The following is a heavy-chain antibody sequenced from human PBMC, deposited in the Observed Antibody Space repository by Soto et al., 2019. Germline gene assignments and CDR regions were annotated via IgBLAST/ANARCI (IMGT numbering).Heavy chain of an antibody. CDR2: IRSKPNNYAT. J-gene: IGHJ6*03. D-gene: IGHD3-3*01. CDR1: GFTFSGSA. CDR3: SRQASDFWSGKPQYYMDV. V-gene: IGHV3-73*01. Sequence: EVQLVESGGGLVQPGGSLKLSCAASGFTFSGSAMHWVRQASGKGLEWVGRIRSKPNNYATAYGASEKGRFIISRDDSKNTAYLQMNSLNTEDTAVYYCSRQASDFWSGKPQYYMDVWGKGTTVTVSS.